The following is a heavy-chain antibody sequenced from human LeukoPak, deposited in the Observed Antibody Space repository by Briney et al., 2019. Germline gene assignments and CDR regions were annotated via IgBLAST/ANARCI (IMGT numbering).Heavy chain of an antibody. CDR3: ARQLSDYDYVWGSYRPTWWFDY. Sequence: SETLSLTCTVSGGSISSSSYYRGWIRQPPGKGLEWIGSIYYSGSTYYNPSLKSRVTISVDTSKNQFSLKLSSVTAADTAAYYCARQLSDYDYVWGSYRPTWWFDYWGQGTLVTVSS. J-gene: IGHJ4*02. CDR2: IYYSGST. D-gene: IGHD3-16*02. CDR1: GGSISSSSYY. V-gene: IGHV4-39*01.